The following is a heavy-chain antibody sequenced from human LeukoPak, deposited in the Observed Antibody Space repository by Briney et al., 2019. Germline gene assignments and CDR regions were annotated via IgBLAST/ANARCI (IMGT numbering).Heavy chain of an antibody. J-gene: IGHJ4*02. V-gene: IGHV3-21*04. CDR1: GFTFSSYS. D-gene: IGHD1-20*01. CDR3: AKVRDPWDNYYFDY. Sequence: GGSLRLSCAASGFTFSSYSMNWVRQAPGKGLEWVSSTSSSSSYIYYADSVKGRFTISRDNSKNTLYLQMNSLRAEDTAVYYCAKVRDPWDNYYFDYWGQGTLVTVSS. CDR2: TSSSSSYI.